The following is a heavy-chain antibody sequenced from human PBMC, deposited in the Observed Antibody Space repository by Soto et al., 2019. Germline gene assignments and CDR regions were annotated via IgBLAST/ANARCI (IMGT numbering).Heavy chain of an antibody. CDR3: GSIAVAEGFDP. Sequence: EVQLVETGGGLIQPGGSLRLSCAASGFNVSYNYVSWVRQAPGKGLEWVSIIHSDGGTYYADSVKGRFTISRDNSRNTVYLQMNSLRAEDTAVYYCGSIAVAEGFDPWGQGTLVTVSS. J-gene: IGHJ5*02. D-gene: IGHD6-19*01. V-gene: IGHV3-53*02. CDR2: IHSDGGT. CDR1: GFNVSYNY.